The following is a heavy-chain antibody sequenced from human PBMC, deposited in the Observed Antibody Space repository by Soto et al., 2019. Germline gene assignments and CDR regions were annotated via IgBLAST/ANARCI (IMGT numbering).Heavy chain of an antibody. Sequence: SETLSRTGAVSGHSISRGVYYWGWFRQPPGKGLAWIGSIYHSGSTYYNPSLKSRVTLSVDTSKNQLSLKLRSVTAADTAVYYCARYGYTYSARFLDYWGQGMRVT. CDR3: ARYGYTYSARFLDY. J-gene: IGHJ4*02. D-gene: IGHD5-12*01. V-gene: IGHV4-38-2*01. CDR1: GHSISRGVYY. CDR2: IYHSGST.